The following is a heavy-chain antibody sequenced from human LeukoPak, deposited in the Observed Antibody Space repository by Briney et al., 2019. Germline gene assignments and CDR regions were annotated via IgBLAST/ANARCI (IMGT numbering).Heavy chain of an antibody. CDR1: GLTLSTYW. D-gene: IGHD2-8*01. Sequence: PGGSLRLSCAASGLTLSTYWMQWVRQAPGKGLVWVSRINNDGSGTTYADSVKGRFTISRDNPKNTVFLQMNSLRAEDTAVYYCARDADGPGSLIDYWGQGALVTVSS. J-gene: IGHJ4*02. V-gene: IGHV3-74*01. CDR2: INNDGSGT. CDR3: ARDADGPGSLIDY.